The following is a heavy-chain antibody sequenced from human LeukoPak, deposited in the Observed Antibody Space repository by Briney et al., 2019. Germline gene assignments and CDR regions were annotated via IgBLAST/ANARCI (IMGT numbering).Heavy chain of an antibody. V-gene: IGHV3-66*01. CDR2: IYSGGST. Sequence: GGSLRLSCAVSGFTVTNDYMNWVRQAPGKGLEWVSIIYSGGSTYYADSVKGRFTISRDNAKNTLFLQMNSLRVEDTAVYYCATGNGRAFHIWGQGTLVTVSS. J-gene: IGHJ3*02. CDR3: ATGNGRAFHI. CDR1: GFTVTNDY. D-gene: IGHD1-1*01.